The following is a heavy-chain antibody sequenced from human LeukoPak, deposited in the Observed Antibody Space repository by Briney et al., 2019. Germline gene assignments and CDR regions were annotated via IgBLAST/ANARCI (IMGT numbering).Heavy chain of an antibody. D-gene: IGHD3-22*01. Sequence: PGGXXXXXCAASGFTFSSYWMHWVRQAPGKGLVWVSRINSDGSSTIYADSVKGRFTISRDNAKNTLYLQMNSLRAEDTAVYYCARESLGYYDSSGYYYSGYYYYYYYMDVWGKGTTVTVSS. CDR3: ARESLGYYDSSGYYYSGYYYYYYYMDV. CDR2: INSDGSST. J-gene: IGHJ6*03. V-gene: IGHV3-74*01. CDR1: GFTFSSYW.